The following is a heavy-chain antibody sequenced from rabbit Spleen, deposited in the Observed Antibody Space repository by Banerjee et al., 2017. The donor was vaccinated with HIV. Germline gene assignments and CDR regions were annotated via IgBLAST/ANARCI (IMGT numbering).Heavy chain of an antibody. CDR1: GFPFSNKAV. CDR2: IYNGDGTT. Sequence: QSLEESGGGLVQPGGSLKLSCKASGFPFSNKAVMCWVRQAPGKGPEWIACIYNGDGTTYYASWAKGRFIMSRTSSTTVFLQMTSLTAADTATYFCASDIIGGWGIVSFYFSLWGPGTLVTVS. V-gene: IGHV1S40*01. CDR3: ASDIIGGWGIVSFYFSL. J-gene: IGHJ4*01. D-gene: IGHD4-1*01.